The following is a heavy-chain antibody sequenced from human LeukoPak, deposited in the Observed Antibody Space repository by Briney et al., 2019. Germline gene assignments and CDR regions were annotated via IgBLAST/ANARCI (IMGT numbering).Heavy chain of an antibody. Sequence: GGSLRLSCTASGFTFGDYAMSWVRQAPGKGLEWVGFIRSKAYGGTTEYAGSVKGRFTISRDDSKSIAYLQMNSLKTEDTAVYYCTRDCSGGSCYLEGFDYWGQGTLVTVSS. D-gene: IGHD2-15*01. CDR2: IRSKAYGGTT. V-gene: IGHV3-49*04. CDR1: GFTFGDYA. J-gene: IGHJ4*02. CDR3: TRDCSGGSCYLEGFDY.